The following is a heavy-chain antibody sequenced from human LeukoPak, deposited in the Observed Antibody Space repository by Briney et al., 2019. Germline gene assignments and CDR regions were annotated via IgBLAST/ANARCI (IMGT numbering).Heavy chain of an antibody. CDR2: ISYGGTNK. CDR3: AKSLFSLTDY. J-gene: IGHJ4*02. D-gene: IGHD2-21*01. CDR1: GFTFSRSG. V-gene: IGHV3-30*18. Sequence: GGSLRLSCAASGFTFSRSGMHWVRQAPGKGLEWVAIISYGGTNKYYADSVKGRFTISRDDPKNTLYLQMNSLRAEDTAVYYCAKSLFSLTDYWGQGTLVTVSS.